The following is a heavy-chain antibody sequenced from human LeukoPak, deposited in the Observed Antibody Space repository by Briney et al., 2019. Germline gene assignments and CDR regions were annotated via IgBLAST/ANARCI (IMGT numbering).Heavy chain of an antibody. CDR3: ARGHRWQWLVRGDLIGYFQH. V-gene: IGHV4-34*01. D-gene: IGHD6-19*01. CDR1: GGSFSGYY. J-gene: IGHJ1*01. Sequence: SETLSLTCAVYGGSFSGYYWSWIRQPPGKGLEWIGEINHSGSTNYNPSLKSRVTISVDTSKNQSSLKPSSVTAADTAVYYCARGHRWQWLVRGDLIGYFQHWGQGTLVTVSS. CDR2: INHSGST.